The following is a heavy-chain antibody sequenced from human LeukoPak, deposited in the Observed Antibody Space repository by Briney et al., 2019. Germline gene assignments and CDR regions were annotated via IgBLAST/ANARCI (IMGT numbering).Heavy chain of an antibody. CDR1: GFIFSAYS. D-gene: IGHD6-13*01. CDR2: ISSSGAYI. Sequence: PGRSLRLSCAASGFIFSAYSMNWVRQAPGKGLEWVSAISSSGAYIYYANSVKGRFTISRDNAKNSLYLQINNLRAEDTAVYYCARDRGIAATGPTPDYWGQGTPVTVSS. CDR3: ARDRGIAATGPTPDY. J-gene: IGHJ4*02. V-gene: IGHV3-21*01.